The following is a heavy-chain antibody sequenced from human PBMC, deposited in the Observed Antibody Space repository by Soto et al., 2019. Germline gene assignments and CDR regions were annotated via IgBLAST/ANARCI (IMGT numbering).Heavy chain of an antibody. CDR1: GFTFSSYG. CDR2: IWYDGSNK. V-gene: IGHV3-33*01. CDR3: AREPVEYSYGLYFDY. D-gene: IGHD5-18*01. J-gene: IGHJ4*02. Sequence: GGSLRLSCAASGFTFSSYGMHWVRQAPGKGLEWVAVIWYDGSNKYYADSVKGRFTISRDNSKNTLYLQMKSLRAEDTAVYYCAREPVEYSYGLYFDYWGQGTLVTLTX.